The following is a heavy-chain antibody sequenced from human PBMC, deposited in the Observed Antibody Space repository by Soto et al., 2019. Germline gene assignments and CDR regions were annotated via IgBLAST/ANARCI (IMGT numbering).Heavy chain of an antibody. CDR2: TRNKANSYTT. J-gene: IGHJ3*02. Sequence: RGSLRLSCAASGFTFSDHYMDWVRQAPGKGLEWVGRTRNKANSYTTEYAASVKGRFTISRDDSKNSLYLQMNSLKTEDTAVYYCARGPSPYSGYDRGAFDIWGQGTMVTVSS. V-gene: IGHV3-72*01. CDR1: GFTFSDHY. CDR3: ARGPSPYSGYDRGAFDI. D-gene: IGHD5-12*01.